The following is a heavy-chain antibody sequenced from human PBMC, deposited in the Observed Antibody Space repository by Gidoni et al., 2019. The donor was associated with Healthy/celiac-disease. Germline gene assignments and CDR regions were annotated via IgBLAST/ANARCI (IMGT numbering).Heavy chain of an antibody. Sequence: EVQLLESGGGLVQPGRSLRLSCAASTFTFGRSAMSWVRQAPGKGLEWVSAISGSGGSTYYADSVKGRFTISRDNSKNTLYLQMNSLRAEDTAVYYCAKDPPTITMIVVVTPYYWGQGTLVTVSS. D-gene: IGHD3-22*01. CDR3: AKDPPTITMIVVVTPYY. V-gene: IGHV3-23*01. CDR1: TFTFGRSA. J-gene: IGHJ4*02. CDR2: ISGSGGST.